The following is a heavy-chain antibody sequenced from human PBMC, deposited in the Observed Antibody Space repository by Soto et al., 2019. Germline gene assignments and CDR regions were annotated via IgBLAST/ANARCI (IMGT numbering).Heavy chain of an antibody. CDR3: ARDPVVVAATSFYHGMDV. Sequence: RQTQSRGLEWLGRTYYRSKWYNDYAVSVKSRITINPDTSKNQFSLQLNSVTPEDTAVYYCARDPVVVAATSFYHGMDVWGQPPTVTVYS. J-gene: IGHJ6*02. V-gene: IGHV6-1*01. D-gene: IGHD2-15*01. CDR2: TYYRSKWYN.